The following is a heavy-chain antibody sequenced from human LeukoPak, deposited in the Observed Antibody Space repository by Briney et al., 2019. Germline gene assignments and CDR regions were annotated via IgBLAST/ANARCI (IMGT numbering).Heavy chain of an antibody. CDR1: ESLKGYA. V-gene: IGHV3-21*01. Sequence: GGSLRLSCSASESLKGYAMSWVRQAPGMGLEWVASISSSGSYMYYADPVKGRFIISRDNAKKSLSLEMNSLTSQDTAIYYCARCALGVWADNYYMDVWGTGTTVIVSS. J-gene: IGHJ6*03. CDR3: ARCALGVWADNYYMDV. D-gene: IGHD3-16*01. CDR2: ISSSGSYM.